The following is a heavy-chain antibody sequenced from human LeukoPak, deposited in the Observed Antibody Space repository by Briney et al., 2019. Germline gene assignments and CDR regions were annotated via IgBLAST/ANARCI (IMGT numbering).Heavy chain of an antibody. V-gene: IGHV4-4*09. CDR1: GGSISHYC. J-gene: IGHJ5*02. CDR3: ATSYDAKTAPYDL. CDR2: IYASGSS. D-gene: IGHD3-3*01. Sequence: PSETLSLTCSVCGGSISHYCWSWVRQPRGKALEWIGFIYASGSSDYNPSLKSRVTMSVDTSKNQVSMELRFLTAADTALYYCATSYDAKTAPYDLWGQGTLVTVSS.